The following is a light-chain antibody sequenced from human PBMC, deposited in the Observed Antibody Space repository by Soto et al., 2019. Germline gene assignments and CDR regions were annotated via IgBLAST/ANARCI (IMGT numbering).Light chain of an antibody. CDR2: GAT. Sequence: EVVMTQSPATLSVSPGERATLSCRASQTINSNLAWYQQKPCQAPRLLIHGATTRATGIPGRFSGSGSGTEFTLTISSLQSEDIAVYYCQQYNYWPQRTLGQGTKVDIK. CDR3: QQYNYWPQRT. CDR1: QTINSN. J-gene: IGKJ1*01. V-gene: IGKV3-15*01.